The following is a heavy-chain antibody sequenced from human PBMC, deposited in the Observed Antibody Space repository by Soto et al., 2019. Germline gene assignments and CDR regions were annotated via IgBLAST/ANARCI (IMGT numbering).Heavy chain of an antibody. J-gene: IGHJ5*02. Sequence: EVQLVESGGVLVQPGRSLRLSCAASGFTFDDYAMHWVRQAPGKGLEWGSGISWNSGNIGYADSVKGRFTISRDNTKNSLYLQRNSLRAEDTALYYCAKDSTISAAGWFDPWGQGTPVTVSS. CDR1: GFTFDDYA. CDR3: AKDSTISAAGWFDP. CDR2: ISWNSGNI. V-gene: IGHV3-9*01. D-gene: IGHD6-13*01.